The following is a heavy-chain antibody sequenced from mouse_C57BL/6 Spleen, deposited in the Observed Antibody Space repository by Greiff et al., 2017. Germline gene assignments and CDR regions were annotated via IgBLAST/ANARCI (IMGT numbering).Heavy chain of an antibody. D-gene: IGHD1-1*01. J-gene: IGHJ4*01. CDR2: IYPGSGNT. CDR1: GYTFTDYY. CDR3: ARRGSSLYYAMDY. Sequence: QVQLKESGAELVRPGASVKLSCKASGYTFTDYYINWVKQRPGQGLEWIARIYPGSGNTYYNEKFKGKATLTAEKSSSTAYMQLSSLTSEESAVYFCARRGSSLYYAMDYWGQETSGTVSS. V-gene: IGHV1-76*01.